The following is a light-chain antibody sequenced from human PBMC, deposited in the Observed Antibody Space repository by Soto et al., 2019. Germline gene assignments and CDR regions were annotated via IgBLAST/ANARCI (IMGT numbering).Light chain of an antibody. V-gene: IGKV3-20*01. CDR1: QTISRDD. CDR3: YQYYISPHT. J-gene: IGKJ3*01. Sequence: EIVLTQSPGTLSLSPGETATLSCRTSQTISRDDLAWYQQRPGQAPRLLVSATSRRATGIPDRFYGYGSGSDFTLTISSLEPEDFGVYYCYQYYISPHTFGPGTRVDIK. CDR2: ATS.